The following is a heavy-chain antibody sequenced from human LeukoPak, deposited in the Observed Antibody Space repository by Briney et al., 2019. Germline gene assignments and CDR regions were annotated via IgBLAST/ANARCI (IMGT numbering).Heavy chain of an antibody. V-gene: IGHV1-2*02. Sequence: ASVKVSCKASGYTFTGYYMHWVRQAPGQGLEWMGWINPNSGGTNYAQKFQGRVTMTRDTSISTAYMELSRLTSDDTAAYFCARGFFDNYFDYWGQGTLVTVSS. CDR3: ARGFFDNYFDY. CDR2: INPNSGGT. J-gene: IGHJ4*02. CDR1: GYTFTGYY. D-gene: IGHD3/OR15-3a*01.